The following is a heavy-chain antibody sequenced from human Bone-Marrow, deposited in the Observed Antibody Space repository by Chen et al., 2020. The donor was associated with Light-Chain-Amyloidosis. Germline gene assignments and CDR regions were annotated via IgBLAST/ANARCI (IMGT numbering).Heavy chain of an antibody. V-gene: IGHV3-23*04. D-gene: IGHD2-2*01. CDR2: ARGGDGPT. Sequence: VQLVESGGGLVQPGGSLRLSCIGFGITFRNYAMTWVRQAPGKGLEWVSVARGGDGPTYYADSVRGRFTIYRDNSKNTLYLQMNSLRAEDTAVYYCAKDRCTSISCSDFDYWGQGTLVTVSS. J-gene: IGHJ4*02. CDR3: AKDRCTSISCSDFDY. CDR1: GITFRNYA.